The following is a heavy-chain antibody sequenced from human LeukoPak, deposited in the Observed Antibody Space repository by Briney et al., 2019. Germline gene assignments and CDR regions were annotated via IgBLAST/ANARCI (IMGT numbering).Heavy chain of an antibody. Sequence: ASVKVSCKASGYTFTSYGVSWVRQAPGQGLEWMGWISGYNGNTNYAQKLQGRVTMSTDTSTSTAYMELRSLRSDDTAVYYCARTIHGVGVYFDYWGQGTLVTVSS. D-gene: IGHD1-26*01. CDR3: ARTIHGVGVYFDY. V-gene: IGHV1-18*01. CDR1: GYTFTSYG. CDR2: ISGYNGNT. J-gene: IGHJ4*02.